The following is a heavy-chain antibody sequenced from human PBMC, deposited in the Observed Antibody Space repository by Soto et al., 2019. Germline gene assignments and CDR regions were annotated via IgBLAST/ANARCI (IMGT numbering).Heavy chain of an antibody. V-gene: IGHV3-21*01. CDR3: ARSGFWSGYYTSIRPDWFDP. J-gene: IGHJ5*02. CDR1: GFTFSSYS. CDR2: ISSSSSYI. D-gene: IGHD3-3*01. Sequence: PGGSLRLSCAASGFTFSSYSMNWVRQAPGKGLEWVSSISSSSSYIYYADSVKGRFTISRDNAKNSLYLQMNSLRAEDTAVYYCARSGFWSGYYTSIRPDWFDPWGQGTLVTVSS.